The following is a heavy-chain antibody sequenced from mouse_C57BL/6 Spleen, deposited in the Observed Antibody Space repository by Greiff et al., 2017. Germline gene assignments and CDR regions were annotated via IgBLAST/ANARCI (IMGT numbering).Heavy chain of an antibody. V-gene: IGHV7-3*01. Sequence: EVMLVESGGGLVQPGGSLSLSCAASGFTFTDYYMSWVRQPPGKALEWLGFIRNKANGYTTEYSASMKGRFTICRDNSKSNLYLKMNALRAEDSATYYSARYKVGLTHYWDYSAQGTTLTVSS. D-gene: IGHD4-1*01. CDR2: IRNKANGYTT. CDR3: ARYKVGLTHYWDY. J-gene: IGHJ2*01. CDR1: GFTFTDYY.